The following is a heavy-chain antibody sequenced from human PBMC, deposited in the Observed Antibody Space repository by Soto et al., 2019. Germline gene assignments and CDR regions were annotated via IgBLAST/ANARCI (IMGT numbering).Heavy chain of an antibody. CDR3: ARDGHYDVMTGSLGLDY. CDR2: ISALGSS. D-gene: IGHD3-16*01. V-gene: IGHV4-61*01. J-gene: IGHJ4*02. CDR1: GDSVSSGTTF. Sequence: PSETLSLTCSVSGDSVSSGTTFWSWIRQPPGKGLEWIGQISALGSSYYNPSLKSRATVLKDASKNQFSLRLTSVTAADTAMYFCARDGHYDVMTGSLGLDYWGQGIMVTVSS.